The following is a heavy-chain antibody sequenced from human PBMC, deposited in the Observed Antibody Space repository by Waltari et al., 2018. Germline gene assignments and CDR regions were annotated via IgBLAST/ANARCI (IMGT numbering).Heavy chain of an antibody. Sequence: QVQLVQSGAEVTKPGASVKVSCKASGYPFSAHFMHWVRQAPGQGLEWMGRIDPNSGGTNYAQKFQGRVTMTRDTSISTIYMELRRLTFDDTALYYCARDASTAVPEGDAFDIWGQGTMVAVSA. D-gene: IGHD6-19*01. CDR2: IDPNSGGT. V-gene: IGHV1-2*06. CDR1: GYPFSAHF. J-gene: IGHJ3*02. CDR3: ARDASTAVPEGDAFDI.